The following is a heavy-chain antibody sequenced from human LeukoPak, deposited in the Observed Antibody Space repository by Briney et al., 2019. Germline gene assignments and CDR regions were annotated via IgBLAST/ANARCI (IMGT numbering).Heavy chain of an antibody. Sequence: SVKVSCKTSGGTFSSSAITWVRQAPGQGLEWMGRIIPVLNITRYTQRFQGRVTITADTSTSTVYMELSSLRSEETAVYYCARDQGLTAPPPYGLDVWGQGTTVIVSS. CDR1: GGTFSSSA. J-gene: IGHJ6*02. D-gene: IGHD5-18*01. CDR2: IIPVLNIT. V-gene: IGHV1-69*04. CDR3: ARDQGLTAPPPYGLDV.